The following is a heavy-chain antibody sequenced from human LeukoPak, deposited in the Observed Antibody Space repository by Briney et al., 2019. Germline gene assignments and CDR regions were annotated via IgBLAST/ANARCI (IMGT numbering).Heavy chain of an antibody. CDR3: ARHAFRSVVPAAYWYFDL. V-gene: IGHV4-4*07. CDR1: GGSISSYY. CDR2: IYTSGST. J-gene: IGHJ2*01. D-gene: IGHD2-2*01. Sequence: PSETLSLTCTVSGGSISSYYWSWIRQPAGKGLEWIGRIYTSGSTNYNPSLKSRVTMSVDTSKNQFSLKLSSVTAADTAVYYCARHAFRSVVPAAYWYFDLWGRGTLVTVSS.